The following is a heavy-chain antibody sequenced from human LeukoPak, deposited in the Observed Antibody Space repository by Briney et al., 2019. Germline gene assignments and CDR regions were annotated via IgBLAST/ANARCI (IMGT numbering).Heavy chain of an antibody. J-gene: IGHJ6*02. D-gene: IGHD6-13*01. CDR2: ISSDSSYT. Sequence: PGGSLRLSCAASGFTFSDYYMSWIRQAPGKGLEWISYISSDSSYTNYADSVKGRFTISRDNAKNSLYLQMNSLRAEDTALYYCARDLSSSWFYYYGMDVWGQGTTVTVSS. CDR3: ARDLSSSWFYYYGMDV. V-gene: IGHV3-11*05. CDR1: GFTFSDYY.